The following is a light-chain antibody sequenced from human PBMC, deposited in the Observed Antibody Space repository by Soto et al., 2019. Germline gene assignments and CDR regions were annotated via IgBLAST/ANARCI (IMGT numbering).Light chain of an antibody. CDR1: QSINSE. Sequence: EIVMTQSPATLSLSPGERAALSCRASQSINSELAWYPQKPGQPTRLLIYGASTRATGVPARFTGSESGSEFTLTISGLQSEDFAVYYCQQGHNWPLTFGQGTRLEI. CDR2: GAS. V-gene: IGKV3-15*01. CDR3: QQGHNWPLT. J-gene: IGKJ2*01.